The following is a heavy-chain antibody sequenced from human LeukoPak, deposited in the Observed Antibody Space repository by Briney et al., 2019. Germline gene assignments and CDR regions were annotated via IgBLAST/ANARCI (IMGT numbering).Heavy chain of an antibody. D-gene: IGHD3-22*01. CDR1: GNYW. CDR2: INSDGSWT. Sequence: GGSLRLSCAASGNYWMHWVRQVPGKGLVWVSHINSDGSWTSYADSVKGRFTISKDNVKNTVYLQMNGLRAEDTAVYYCSRSAYYDGSGNYYDYWGQGTLVTVSS. V-gene: IGHV3-74*01. J-gene: IGHJ4*02. CDR3: SRSAYYDGSGNYYDY.